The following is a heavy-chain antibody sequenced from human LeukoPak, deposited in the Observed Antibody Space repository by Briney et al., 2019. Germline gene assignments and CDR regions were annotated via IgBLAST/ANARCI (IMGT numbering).Heavy chain of an antibody. Sequence: GGSLRLSCSASGFTVSSNYMNWVRQPPGKGLEWVSVLYSGGSTYYSDSVKGRFTISRDNSKNTLYLQMNSLRAEDTAVYYCARAGLETYYYDSRGREQFFYYMDVWGKGTTVTVSS. V-gene: IGHV3-66*02. CDR3: ARAGLETYYYDSRGREQFFYYMDV. CDR2: LYSGGST. D-gene: IGHD3-22*01. CDR1: GFTVSSNY. J-gene: IGHJ6*03.